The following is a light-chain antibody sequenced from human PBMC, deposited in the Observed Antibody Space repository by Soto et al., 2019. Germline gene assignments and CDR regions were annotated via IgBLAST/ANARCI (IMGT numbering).Light chain of an antibody. V-gene: IGLV1-51*01. Sequence: QSVLTRPPSVSAAPGQKVTISCSGSSSNIGNNYVSWYQHLPGTAPKLLIYDNNKRPSGIPDRFSGSKSGTSATLGITGLQTGDEADYYCGTWDTSLSAVFGTGTKVTVL. CDR2: DNN. CDR1: SSNIGNNY. J-gene: IGLJ1*01. CDR3: GTWDTSLSAV.